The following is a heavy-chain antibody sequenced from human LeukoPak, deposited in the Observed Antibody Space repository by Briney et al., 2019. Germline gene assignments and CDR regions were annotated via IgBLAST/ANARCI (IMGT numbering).Heavy chain of an antibody. Sequence: ASVKVSCKASGYTFTDYYMHWVRQAPGQGLEWMGWINPNSGGTNYAQKFQGRVTMTRDTSVSTAYMELSRLRSDDTAVYYCARERAGYGGLDPWGQGTLVTVSS. CDR1: GYTFTDYY. J-gene: IGHJ5*02. V-gene: IGHV1-2*02. CDR3: ARERAGYGGLDP. D-gene: IGHD4-23*01. CDR2: INPNSGGT.